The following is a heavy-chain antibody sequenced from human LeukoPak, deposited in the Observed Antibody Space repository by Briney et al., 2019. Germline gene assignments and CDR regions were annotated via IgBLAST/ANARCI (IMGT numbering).Heavy chain of an antibody. CDR3: ARGPSAPTTPIAAAGRRGSGDY. CDR2: INHSGST. CDR1: GGSFSGYY. Sequence: TTSETLSLTCAVYGGSFSGYYWSWIRQPPGKGLEWIGEINHSGSTNYNPSLKSRVTISVDTSKNQFSLKLSSVTAADTAVYYCARGPSAPTTPIAAAGRRGSGDYWSQGTLVTVSS. V-gene: IGHV4-34*01. D-gene: IGHD6-13*01. J-gene: IGHJ4*02.